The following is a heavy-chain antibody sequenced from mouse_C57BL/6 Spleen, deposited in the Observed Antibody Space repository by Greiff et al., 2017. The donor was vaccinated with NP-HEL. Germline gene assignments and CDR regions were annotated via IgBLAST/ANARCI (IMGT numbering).Heavy chain of an antibody. CDR3: ARGFITTVVAPYYAMDY. D-gene: IGHD1-1*01. V-gene: IGHV14-2*01. CDR2: IDPEDGET. Sequence: EVKLQESGAELVKPGASVKLSCTASGFNIKDYYMHWVKQRTEQGLEWIGRIDPEDGETKYAPKFQGKATITADTSSNTAYLQLSSLTSEDTAVYYCARGFITTVVAPYYAMDYWGQGTSVTVSS. CDR1: GFNIKDYY. J-gene: IGHJ4*01.